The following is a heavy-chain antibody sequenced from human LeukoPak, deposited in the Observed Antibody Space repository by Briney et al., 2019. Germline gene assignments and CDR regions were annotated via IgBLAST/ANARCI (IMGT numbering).Heavy chain of an antibody. V-gene: IGHV3-7*04. D-gene: IGHD3-22*01. Sequence: GGSLRLSCSASEFTFSKYWMSWVRQAPGKGLEWVGNIKQDGSEKFYVDSVRGRFTISRDNTKNSLYLQMDSVRVEDTAVYYCAGGSGWTTTYWGQGTLVTVSS. J-gene: IGHJ4*02. CDR3: AGGSGWTTTY. CDR2: IKQDGSEK. CDR1: EFTFSKYW.